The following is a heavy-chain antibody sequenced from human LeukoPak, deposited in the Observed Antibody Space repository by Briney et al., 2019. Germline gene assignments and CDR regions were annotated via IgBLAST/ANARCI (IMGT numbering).Heavy chain of an antibody. CDR1: GGTFSSYA. V-gene: IGHV1-69*04. Sequence: SVKVSCKAPGGTFSSYAISWVRQAPGQGLEWMGRIIPILGIANYAQKFQGRVTITADKSTSTAYMELSSLRSEDTAVYYCAPYSSGWYDWFDPWGQGTLVTVSS. CDR2: IIPILGIA. J-gene: IGHJ5*02. CDR3: APYSSGWYDWFDP. D-gene: IGHD6-19*01.